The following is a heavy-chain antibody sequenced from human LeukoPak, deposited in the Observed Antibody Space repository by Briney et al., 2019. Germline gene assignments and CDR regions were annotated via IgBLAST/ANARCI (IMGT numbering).Heavy chain of an antibody. J-gene: IGHJ4*02. V-gene: IGHV1-69*05. CDR2: IIPIFGTA. CDR1: GGTFSSYA. Sequence: SVKVSCKASGGTFSSYAISWVRQAPGQGLEWMGRIIPIFGTANYAQKSQGRVTITTDESTSTAYMELSSLRSEDTAVYYCAGGGSGSYYKSWVGYFDYWGQGTLVTVSS. CDR3: AGGGSGSYYKSWVGYFDY. D-gene: IGHD3-10*01.